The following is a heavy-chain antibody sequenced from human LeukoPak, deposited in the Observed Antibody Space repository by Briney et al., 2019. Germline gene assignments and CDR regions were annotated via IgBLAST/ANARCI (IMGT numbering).Heavy chain of an antibody. Sequence: SQTLSLTCTVSGGSISSGGYYWSWIRQHPGKGLEWIGYIYHSGSTYYNPSLKSRVTISVDRSKNQFSLKLSSVTAADTAVYYCARGATVTTFYFDYWGQGTLVTVSS. CDR3: ARGATVTTFYFDY. V-gene: IGHV4-30-2*01. CDR1: GGSISSGGYY. CDR2: IYHSGST. D-gene: IGHD4-4*01. J-gene: IGHJ4*02.